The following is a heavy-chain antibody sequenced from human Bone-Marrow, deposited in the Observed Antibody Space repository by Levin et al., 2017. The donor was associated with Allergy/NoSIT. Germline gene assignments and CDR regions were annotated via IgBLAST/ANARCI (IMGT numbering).Heavy chain of an antibody. J-gene: IGHJ4*02. CDR1: GFTFGDYA. V-gene: IGHV3-49*03. CDR3: TRVTGARGYVY. CDR2: IRSKAYGGTT. D-gene: IGHD5-18*01. Sequence: GESLKISCTASGFTFGDYAMSWFRQAPGKGLEWVGFIRSKAYGGTTEYAASVKGRFTISRDDSKSIAYLQMNSLKTEDTAVYYCTRVTGARGYVYWGQGTLVTVSS.